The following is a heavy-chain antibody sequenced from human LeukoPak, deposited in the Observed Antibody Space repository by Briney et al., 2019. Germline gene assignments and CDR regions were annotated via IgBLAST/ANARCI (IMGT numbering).Heavy chain of an antibody. V-gene: IGHV1-46*01. CDR3: ARLSRVGATATYYFDY. J-gene: IGHJ4*02. D-gene: IGHD1-26*01. Sequence: ASVKVSCKASGYTFTSYYMHWVRQAPGQGLEWMGIINPSGGSTSYAQKFQGRVTMTRDMSTSTVYMELSSLRSEDTAVYYCARLSRVGATATYYFDYWGQGTLVTVSS. CDR2: INPSGGST. CDR1: GYTFTSYY.